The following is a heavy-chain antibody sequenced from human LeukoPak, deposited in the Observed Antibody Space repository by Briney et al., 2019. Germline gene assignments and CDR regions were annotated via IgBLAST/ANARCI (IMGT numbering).Heavy chain of an antibody. Sequence: GGSLRLSCAASGFTFSDYYMSWIRQAPGKGLEWVSAISGSGGSTYYADSVKGRFTISRDNSKNTLYLQMNSLRAEDTAVYYCAKRPMKYYDSSGFFDYWGQGTLVTVSS. D-gene: IGHD3-22*01. CDR3: AKRPMKYYDSSGFFDY. CDR1: GFTFSDYY. J-gene: IGHJ4*02. V-gene: IGHV3-23*01. CDR2: ISGSGGST.